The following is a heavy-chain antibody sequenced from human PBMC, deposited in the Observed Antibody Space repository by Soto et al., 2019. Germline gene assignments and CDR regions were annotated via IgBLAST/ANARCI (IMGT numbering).Heavy chain of an antibody. J-gene: IGHJ4*02. CDR2: ISSSSGYI. D-gene: IGHD1-20*01. CDR1: GFSFSTYV. CDR3: ASLYNWNDAPFDY. Sequence: KPGGSLRLSCAASGFSFSTYVMSWVRQAPGKGLEWVSAISSSSGYISSADSVKGRFTISRDNAKNSLYLQMNSLRAEDTAVYYCASLYNWNDAPFDYWGQGTLVTVSS. V-gene: IGHV3-21*01.